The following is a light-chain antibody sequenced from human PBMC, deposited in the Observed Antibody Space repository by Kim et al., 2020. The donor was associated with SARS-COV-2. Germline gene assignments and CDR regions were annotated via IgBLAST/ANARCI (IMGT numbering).Light chain of an antibody. CDR1: QSVTNF. V-gene: IGKV3-11*01. CDR3: QQRSNSPIT. CDR2: DAS. Sequence: EIVLTQSPATLSLSPGERATLSCRASQSVTNFLSWYRQKPGQAPRLLITDASNRATGIPARFSGSGSGTDFTLTISSLEPEDFAVYFCQQRSNSPITFGQGTRLEIK. J-gene: IGKJ5*01.